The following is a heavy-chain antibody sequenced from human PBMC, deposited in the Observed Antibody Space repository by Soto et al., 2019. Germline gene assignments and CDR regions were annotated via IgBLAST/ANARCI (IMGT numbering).Heavy chain of an antibody. D-gene: IGHD2-2*01. CDR3: ARGFSASMAFDY. Sequence: QVQLQESGPGLVKPSQTPSITCTVSGGSISSGGYYWSWIRQHPGKGLEWIGYIYYSGSTYYNPSLKSRVTISVDTSKNQFSLKLSSVTAADTAVYYCARGFSASMAFDYWGQGTLVTVSS. CDR1: GGSISSGGYY. CDR2: IYYSGST. J-gene: IGHJ4*02. V-gene: IGHV4-31*03.